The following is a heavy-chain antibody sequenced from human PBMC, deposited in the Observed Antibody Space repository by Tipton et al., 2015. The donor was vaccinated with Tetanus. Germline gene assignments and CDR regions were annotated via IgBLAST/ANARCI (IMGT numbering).Heavy chain of an antibody. Sequence: TLSLTCTVSGGSVSSSTYYWGWIRQPPGKGLEWLGTTYYTGSTYYSPSLKSRFTLSVDSSKNQFSLKLTSVTAADTAVYFCVQVAGLFNSFDPWGRGTLVTVSS. CDR2: TYYTGST. J-gene: IGHJ5*02. CDR3: VQVAGLFNSFDP. D-gene: IGHD6-19*01. CDR1: GGSVSSSTYY. V-gene: IGHV4-39*01.